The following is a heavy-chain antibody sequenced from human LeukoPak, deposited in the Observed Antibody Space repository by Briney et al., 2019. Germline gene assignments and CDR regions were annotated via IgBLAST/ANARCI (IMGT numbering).Heavy chain of an antibody. D-gene: IGHD2-8*01. V-gene: IGHV4-59*01. CDR2: IYYSGST. J-gene: IGHJ5*02. Sequence: SETLSLTCTVSGGSISSYYWSWIRQPPGKGLEWIGYIYYSGSTNYNPSLKSRVTIPVDTSKNQFSLKLSSVTAADTAVYYCARTNRPRRLTVTRYWFDPWGQGTLVTVSS. CDR3: ARTNRPRRLTVTRYWFDP. CDR1: GGSISSYY.